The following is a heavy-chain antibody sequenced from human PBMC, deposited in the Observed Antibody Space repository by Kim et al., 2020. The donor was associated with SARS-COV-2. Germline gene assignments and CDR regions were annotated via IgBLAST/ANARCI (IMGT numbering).Heavy chain of an antibody. Sequence: PGGSLRLSCAASGFTFSTYWMTWVRQAPGKGLEWVANVNQDGTKENYVDSVKGRFTISRDNAENSLYLQMDSLRAEDTAVYHCARDDTYYNGEIYYDNFDYWGQGTLVTVSS. CDR3: ARDDTYYNGEIYYDNFDY. CDR2: VNQDGTKE. V-gene: IGHV3-7*01. J-gene: IGHJ4*02. D-gene: IGHD3-9*01. CDR1: GFTFSTYW.